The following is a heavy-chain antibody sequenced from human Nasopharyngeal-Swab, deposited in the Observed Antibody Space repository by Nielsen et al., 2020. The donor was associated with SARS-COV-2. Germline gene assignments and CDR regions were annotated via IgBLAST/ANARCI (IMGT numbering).Heavy chain of an antibody. J-gene: IGHJ3*02. Sequence: GESLKISCAASGFTFDDYAMHWVRQAPGKGLEWVSLISGDGGSTYYADSVKGRFTISRDNSKNSLYLQMNSLRTEETPLYYCAKVLTPVVTPDEDIWGQGTMVPSPQ. V-gene: IGHV3-43*02. CDR3: AKVLTPVVTPDEDI. D-gene: IGHD4-23*01. CDR1: GFTFDDYA. CDR2: ISGDGGST.